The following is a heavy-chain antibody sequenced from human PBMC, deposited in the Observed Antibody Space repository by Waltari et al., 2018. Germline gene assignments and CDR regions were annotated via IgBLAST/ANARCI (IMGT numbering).Heavy chain of an antibody. CDR1: GFTFSDHY. CDR3: ARSGLYSFDY. Sequence: EVQLVDSGGGLVQPGGSLRLSCAASGFTFSDHYMDWVRQAPGKGLEWIARRRNKANGYTTEYAASVKGRFTISRDDSRNSLYLQMNSLKTEDTAVYYCARSGLYSFDYWGQGTLVTVSS. V-gene: IGHV3-72*01. CDR2: RRNKANGYTT. D-gene: IGHD1-26*01. J-gene: IGHJ4*02.